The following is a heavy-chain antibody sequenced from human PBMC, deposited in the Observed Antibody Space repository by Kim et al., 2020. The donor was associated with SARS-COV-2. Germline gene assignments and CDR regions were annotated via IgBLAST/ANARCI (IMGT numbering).Heavy chain of an antibody. CDR2: INHSGST. J-gene: IGHJ4*02. CDR3: ARGLRFGELLYFDY. Sequence: SETLSLTCAVYGGSFSGYYWSWIRQPPGKGLECIGEINHSGSTNYNPSLKSRVTISVDTSKNQFSLKLSSVTAADTAVYYCARGLRFGELLYFDYWGQGTLVTVSS. V-gene: IGHV4-34*01. CDR1: GGSFSGYY. D-gene: IGHD3-10*01.